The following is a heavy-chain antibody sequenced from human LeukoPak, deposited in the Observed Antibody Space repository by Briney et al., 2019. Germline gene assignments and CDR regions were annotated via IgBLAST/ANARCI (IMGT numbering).Heavy chain of an antibody. J-gene: IGHJ4*02. CDR2: ISADGSNR. CDR3: ASAAATMTNLRLVDY. V-gene: IGHV3-30-3*01. D-gene: IGHD4-17*01. CDR1: GLTFRNYA. Sequence: GGSLRLSRTASGLTFRNYAMQWVRQAPGKGLEGVTVISADGSNRVYTDSVKGRFTISRDNSMNTLYLQMNSLNTEDTAVYYCASAAATMTNLRLVDYWGQGTLVTVSS.